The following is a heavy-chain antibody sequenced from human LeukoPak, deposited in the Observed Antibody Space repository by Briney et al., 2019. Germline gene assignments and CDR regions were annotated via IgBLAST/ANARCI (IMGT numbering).Heavy chain of an antibody. CDR2: IYYSGST. Sequence: SETLSLTCTVSGGSISSYYWSWIRQPPGKGLEWIGYIYYSGSTNYNPSHKSRVTISVDTSKNQFSLKLSSVTAADTAVYYCARAAPYDSSGYDAFDIWGQGTMVTVSS. D-gene: IGHD3-22*01. V-gene: IGHV4-59*01. CDR1: GGSISSYY. J-gene: IGHJ3*02. CDR3: ARAAPYDSSGYDAFDI.